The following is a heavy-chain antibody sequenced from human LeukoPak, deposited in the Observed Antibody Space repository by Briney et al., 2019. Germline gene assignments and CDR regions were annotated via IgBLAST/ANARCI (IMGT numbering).Heavy chain of an antibody. CDR3: VKRQRSSTPCYGFDY. CDR1: GFTYSSCV. D-gene: IGHD2-2*01. J-gene: IGHJ4*02. Sequence: GGSLRLSCAASGFTYSSCVMAWVRQAPGKGLEWVSSISGSGASTYYADSVKGRFTISRDNSMNTLYLQMNSLRADDTAVYYCVKRQRSSTPCYGFDYWGQGTLVTVSS. V-gene: IGHV3-23*01. CDR2: ISGSGAST.